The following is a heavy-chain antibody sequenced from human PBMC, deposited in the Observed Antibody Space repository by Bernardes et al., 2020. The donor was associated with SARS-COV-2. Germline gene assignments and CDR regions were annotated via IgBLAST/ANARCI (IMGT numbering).Heavy chain of an antibody. CDR3: ARGTWIELWLGGTWFDP. D-gene: IGHD3-10*01. Sequence: SEPLSLTCTVSGDSISSGGYYWSWLLQHPGKGLEWIGYIYYSGSTHYNPSLKSRLTIAVDTSKNQFSLKLSSVTAADTAMYYCARGTWIELWLGGTWFDPWGQGTLVTVSS. J-gene: IGHJ5*02. CDR2: IYYSGST. V-gene: IGHV4-31*03. CDR1: GDSISSGGYY.